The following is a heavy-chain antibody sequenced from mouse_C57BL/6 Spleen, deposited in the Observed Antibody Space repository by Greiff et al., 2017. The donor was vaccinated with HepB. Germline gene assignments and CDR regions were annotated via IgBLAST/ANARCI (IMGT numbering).Heavy chain of an antibody. J-gene: IGHJ3*01. CDR2: ISYDGSN. CDR3: AREGGQLTPFAY. V-gene: IGHV3-6*01. CDR1: GYSITSGYY. Sequence: EVKLQESGPGLVKPSQSLSLTCSVTGYSITSGYYWNWIRQFPGNKLEWMGYISYDGSNNYNPSLKNRISITRDTSKNQFFLKLNSVTTEDTATYYCAREGGQLTPFAYWGQGTLVTVSA. D-gene: IGHD3-2*02.